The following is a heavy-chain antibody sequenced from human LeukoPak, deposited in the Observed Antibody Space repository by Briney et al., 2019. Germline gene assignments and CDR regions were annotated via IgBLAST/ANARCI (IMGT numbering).Heavy chain of an antibody. D-gene: IGHD6-25*01. V-gene: IGHV1-46*01. CDR3: AREPAAGYNWFDP. J-gene: IGHJ5*02. Sequence: ASVKVSCKASRYTFTSCNMHWVRQAPGQGLEWMGIINPSTGSTTYAQKFQDRVTMTRDTSTSTVYMDLSSLRSEDTAVYYCAREPAAGYNWFDPWGQGTLVTVSS. CDR1: RYTFTSCN. CDR2: INPSTGST.